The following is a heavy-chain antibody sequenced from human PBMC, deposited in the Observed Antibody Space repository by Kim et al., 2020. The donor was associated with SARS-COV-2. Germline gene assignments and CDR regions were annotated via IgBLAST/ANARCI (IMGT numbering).Heavy chain of an antibody. Sequence: PSLTGRVTISVDTSKNQFSLKLSSVTAADTAVYYCARVPAPQQLAYYFDYWGQGTLVTVSS. CDR3: ARVPAPQQLAYYFDY. V-gene: IGHV4-34*01. D-gene: IGHD6-13*01. J-gene: IGHJ4*02.